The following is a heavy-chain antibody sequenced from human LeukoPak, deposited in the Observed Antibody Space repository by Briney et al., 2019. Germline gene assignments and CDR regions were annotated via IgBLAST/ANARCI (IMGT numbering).Heavy chain of an antibody. Sequence: GGSLRLSCAASGFTFSSYSMNWVRQAPGKGLEWVSNIDSSGSVRNQADSVKGRFTISRDNSKNTLYLQMNSLRAEDTAVYYCAKDTLYSSSYYFDYWGQGTLVTVSS. CDR1: GFTFSSYS. J-gene: IGHJ4*02. CDR3: AKDTLYSSSYYFDY. D-gene: IGHD6-6*01. V-gene: IGHV3-48*01. CDR2: IDSSGSVR.